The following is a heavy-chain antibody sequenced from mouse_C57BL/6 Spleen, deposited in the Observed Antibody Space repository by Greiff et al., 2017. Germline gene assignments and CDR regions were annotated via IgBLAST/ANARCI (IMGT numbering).Heavy chain of an antibody. J-gene: IGHJ2*01. CDR2: IYPGDGDT. CDR3: ARWTAQATDY. CDR1: GYAFSSSW. D-gene: IGHD3-2*02. V-gene: IGHV1-82*01. Sequence: ESGPELVKPGASVKISCKASGYAFSSSWMNWVKQRPGKGLEWIGRIYPGDGDTNYNGKFKGKATLTADKSSSTAYMQLSSLTSEDSAVYFCARWTAQATDYWGQGTTLTVSS.